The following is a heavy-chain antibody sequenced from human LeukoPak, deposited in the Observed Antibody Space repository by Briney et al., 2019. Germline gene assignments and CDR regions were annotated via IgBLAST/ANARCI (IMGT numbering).Heavy chain of an antibody. J-gene: IGHJ3*02. Sequence: SVKVSCKASGGTFSSYAISWVRQAPGQGLEWMGRIIPTLGIANYAQKFQGRVTITADKSTSTAYMELSSLRSEDTAVYYCASFTFSSSWFRSSDALDIWGQGTMVTVSS. D-gene: IGHD6-13*01. CDR3: ASFTFSSSWFRSSDALDI. V-gene: IGHV1-69*04. CDR2: IIPTLGIA. CDR1: GGTFSSYA.